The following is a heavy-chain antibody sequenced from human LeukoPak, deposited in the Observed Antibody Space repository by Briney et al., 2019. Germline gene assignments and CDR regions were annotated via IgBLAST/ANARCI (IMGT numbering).Heavy chain of an antibody. CDR1: GFTFSSYA. Sequence: GGSLRLSCAASGFTFSSYAMSWVRQAPGKGLEWVSAISGSGGSTYYADSVKGRFTISRDNSKNTLYLQMNSPRAEDTAVYYCAKGYCSSTSCYGIDYWGQGTLVTVSS. CDR2: ISGSGGST. D-gene: IGHD2-2*01. V-gene: IGHV3-23*01. J-gene: IGHJ4*02. CDR3: AKGYCSSTSCYGIDY.